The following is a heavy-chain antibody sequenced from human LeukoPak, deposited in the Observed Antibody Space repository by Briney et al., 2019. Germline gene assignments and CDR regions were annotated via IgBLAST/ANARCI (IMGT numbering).Heavy chain of an antibody. CDR1: GGSFSGYY. D-gene: IGHD6-13*01. CDR3: ARGPAAGYSSSWYRTDAFDI. J-gene: IGHJ3*02. V-gene: IGHV4-34*01. Sequence: IPSETLSLTCAVYGGSFSGYYWSWIRQPPGKGLEWIGEINHSGSTNYNPPLKSRVTISVDTSKNQFSLKLSSVTAADTAVYYCARGPAAGYSSSWYRTDAFDIWGQGTMVTVSS. CDR2: INHSGST.